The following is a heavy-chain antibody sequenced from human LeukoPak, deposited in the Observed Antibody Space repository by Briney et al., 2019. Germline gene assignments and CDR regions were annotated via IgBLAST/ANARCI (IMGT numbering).Heavy chain of an antibody. CDR2: IKQDGSEK. J-gene: IGHJ6*03. V-gene: IGHV3-7*01. D-gene: IGHD6-19*01. Sequence: GGSLRLSCAASGFTFSSYWMSWVRQAPGKGLEWVANIKQDGSEKYYVDSVKGRFTISRDNAKNSLYLQMNSLRAEDTAVYYCARAVKGYYYYYYMDVWGKGTTVTVSS. CDR3: ARAVKGYYYYYYMDV. CDR1: GFTFSSYW.